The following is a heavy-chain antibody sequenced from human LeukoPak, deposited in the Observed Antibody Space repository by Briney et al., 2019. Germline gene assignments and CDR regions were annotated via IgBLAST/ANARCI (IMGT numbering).Heavy chain of an antibody. CDR3: ARDYYDSSGYYDGWFDP. CDR2: IYYSGST. V-gene: IGHV4-59*01. J-gene: IGHJ5*02. D-gene: IGHD3-22*01. CDR1: GGSISSYY. Sequence: PSETLSLTCTVSGGSISSYYWSWIRQPPGKGLEWIGYIYYSGSTNYNPSLKSRVTISVDTSKNQFSLKLSSVTAADTAVYYSARDYYDSSGYYDGWFDPWGQGTLVTVSS.